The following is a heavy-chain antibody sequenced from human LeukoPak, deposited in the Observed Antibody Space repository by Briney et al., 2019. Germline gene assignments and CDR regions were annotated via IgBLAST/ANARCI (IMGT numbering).Heavy chain of an antibody. Sequence: GGSLRLSCAASGFTFSSYAMSWVRQAPGKGLEWVAVIWYDGSNKYYADSVKGRFTISRDNSKNTLYLQMNSLRAEDTAVYYCASSYSSGSKGPVDYWGQGTLVTVSS. CDR3: ASSYSSGSKGPVDY. CDR2: IWYDGSNK. J-gene: IGHJ4*02. V-gene: IGHV3-33*08. CDR1: GFTFSSYA. D-gene: IGHD3-22*01.